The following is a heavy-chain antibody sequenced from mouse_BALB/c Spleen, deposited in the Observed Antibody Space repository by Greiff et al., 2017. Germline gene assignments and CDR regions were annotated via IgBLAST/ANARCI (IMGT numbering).Heavy chain of an antibody. J-gene: IGHJ3*01. Sequence: QVTLKESGPGLVAPSQSLSITCTVSGFSLTSYDISWIRQPPGKGLEWLGVIWTGGGTNYNSAFMSRLSISKDNSKSQVFLKMNSLQTDDTAIYYCVRDRTMITPGFAYWGQGTLVTVSA. CDR1: GFSLTSYD. CDR2: IWTGGGT. CDR3: VRDRTMITPGFAY. D-gene: IGHD2-4*01. V-gene: IGHV2-9-2*01.